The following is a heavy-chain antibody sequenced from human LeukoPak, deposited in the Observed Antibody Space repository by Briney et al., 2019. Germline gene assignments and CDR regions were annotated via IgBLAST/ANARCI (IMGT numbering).Heavy chain of an antibody. V-gene: IGHV3-48*03. CDR3: ASAGVATTFYYYYYMDV. CDR1: GFTFSSYE. J-gene: IGHJ6*03. CDR2: ISSSGSTI. D-gene: IGHD5-12*01. Sequence: GGSLRLSCAASGFTFSSYEMNWVRQAPGKGLEWVSYISSSGSTIYYADSVKGRFTISRDNAKNSLYLQMNSLRAEDTAVYYCASAGVATTFYYYYYMDVWGKGTTVTVSS.